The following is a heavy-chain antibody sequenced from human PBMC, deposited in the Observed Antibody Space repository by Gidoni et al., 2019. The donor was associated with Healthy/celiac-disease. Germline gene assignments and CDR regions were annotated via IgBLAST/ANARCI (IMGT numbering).Heavy chain of an antibody. CDR3: ARDWQMATMGFDY. V-gene: IGHV1-69*04. D-gene: IGHD5-12*01. CDR2: IIPILGIA. CDR1: GGTFSSYA. J-gene: IGHJ4*02. Sequence: QVQLVQSGAEVKKPGSSVKVSCKASGGTFSSYAISWVRQAPGQGLEWMGRIIPILGIANYAQKFQGRVTITADKSTSTAYMELSSLRSEDTAVYYCARDWQMATMGFDYWGQGTLVTVSS.